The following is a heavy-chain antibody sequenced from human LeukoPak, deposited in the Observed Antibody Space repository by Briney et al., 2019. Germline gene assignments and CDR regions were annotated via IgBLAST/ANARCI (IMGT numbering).Heavy chain of an antibody. Sequence: GGSLRLSCAASGFTFSAYAMIWVRQAPGKGLEWVANIKQDGSEKYFVDSVKGRFTISRDNAKNSLYLQMNSLRAEDTAVYYCARAEQLWLRGYYFDYWGQGTLVTVSS. CDR2: IKQDGSEK. D-gene: IGHD5-18*01. V-gene: IGHV3-7*01. CDR1: GFTFSAYA. J-gene: IGHJ4*02. CDR3: ARAEQLWLRGYYFDY.